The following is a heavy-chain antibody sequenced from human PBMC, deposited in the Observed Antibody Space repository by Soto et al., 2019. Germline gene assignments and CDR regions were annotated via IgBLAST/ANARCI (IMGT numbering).Heavy chain of an antibody. Sequence: QVKLVQSGAEVKKPGASVKVSCKASGNTFSNYYIHWVRQAPGQGLEWMGTINHSGGHTTYAQKILGRVTMTIDSSTITLYMDLTSLRFEDTAVYYCARGRNVVVVTAAFYYGGQRTLVTVSA. CDR3: ARGRNVVVVTAAFYY. CDR2: INHSGGHT. V-gene: IGHV1-46*03. CDR1: GNTFSNYY. J-gene: IGHJ4*02. D-gene: IGHD2-21*02.